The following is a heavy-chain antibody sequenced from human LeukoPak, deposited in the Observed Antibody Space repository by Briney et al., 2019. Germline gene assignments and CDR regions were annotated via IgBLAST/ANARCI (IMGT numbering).Heavy chain of an antibody. V-gene: IGHV4-31*03. CDR3: ARVGGEQQQTPFDY. CDR2: IYYSGST. D-gene: IGHD6-13*01. Sequence: PSETLSLTCTVSGGSISSGGYYWSWIRQHPGKGLEWIGYIYYSGSTYYNPSLKSRVTISVDTFKNQFSLKLSSVTAADTAVYYCARVGGEQQQTPFDYWGQGTLVTVSS. CDR1: GGSISSGGYY. J-gene: IGHJ4*02.